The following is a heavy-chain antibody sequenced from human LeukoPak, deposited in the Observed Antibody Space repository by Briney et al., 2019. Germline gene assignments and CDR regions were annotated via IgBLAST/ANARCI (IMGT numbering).Heavy chain of an antibody. D-gene: IGHD3/OR15-3a*01. Sequence: GGSLRLSCAASGFTLSSHWMHWVRQAPGKGLVSVSRIESDGRTAYADSVKGRFIISRDNAKSTPYLQMNSLRVEDTAVYYCARDGRGPDYWGQGTLVTVSS. CDR2: IESDGRT. CDR1: GFTLSSHW. J-gene: IGHJ4*02. CDR3: ARDGRGPDY. V-gene: IGHV3-74*01.